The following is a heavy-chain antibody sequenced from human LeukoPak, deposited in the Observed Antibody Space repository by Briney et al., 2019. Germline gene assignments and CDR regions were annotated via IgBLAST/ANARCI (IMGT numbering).Heavy chain of an antibody. D-gene: IGHD6-13*01. CDR3: ARDGAAAGTDNWFDP. Sequence: SETLSLTCTVSGGSISGYYWSWIRQPPGKGLEWIGYVYYSGSSDYNPSLKSRVTISVDTSKNQFSLKLSSVTAADTAVYYCARDGAAAGTDNWFDPWGQGTLVTVSS. CDR2: VYYSGSS. V-gene: IGHV4-59*12. J-gene: IGHJ5*02. CDR1: GGSISGYY.